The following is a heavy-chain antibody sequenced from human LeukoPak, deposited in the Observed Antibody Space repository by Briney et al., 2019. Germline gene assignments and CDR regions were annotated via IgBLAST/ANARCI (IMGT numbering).Heavy chain of an antibody. CDR2: IYYSGST. J-gene: IGHJ4*02. Sequence: SETLSLTCTVSGGSVSSGSYYWSWIRQPPGKGLEWIGYIYYSGSTNYNPSLKSRVTISVDTSKNQFSLKLSSVTAADTAVNYCARSSRWGYFDYWGQGTLVTVSS. CDR1: GGSVSSGSYY. V-gene: IGHV4-61*01. CDR3: ARSSRWGYFDY. D-gene: IGHD6-13*01.